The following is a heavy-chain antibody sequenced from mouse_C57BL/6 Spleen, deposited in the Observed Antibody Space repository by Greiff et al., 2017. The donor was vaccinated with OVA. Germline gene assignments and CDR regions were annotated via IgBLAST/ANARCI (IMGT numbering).Heavy chain of an antibody. J-gene: IGHJ2*01. CDR1: GYTFTSYW. CDR3: ARGETAQALDY. D-gene: IGHD3-2*02. V-gene: IGHV1-55*01. CDR2: IYPGSGST. Sequence: QVQLQQSGAELVKPGASVKMSCKASGYTFTSYWITWVKQRPGQGLEWIGDIYPGSGSTNYNEKFKSKATLTLDTSSSTSYMQLSSLTSEDSAVYYCARGETAQALDYWGQGTTLTVSS.